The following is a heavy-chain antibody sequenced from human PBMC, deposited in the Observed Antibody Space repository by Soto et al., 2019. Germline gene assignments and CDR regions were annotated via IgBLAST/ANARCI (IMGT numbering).Heavy chain of an antibody. V-gene: IGHV4-59*08. Sequence: QVQLQESGPGLVKPSETLSLTCTVSGGSISNYYWSWIRQPPGKGLEWIGYIYYSGSTRYNPSLKSRVTISVDTSKNQFSLKLSSVTAADTAVYYCARHGPRAAAGTVFDYWGQGTLVTVSS. D-gene: IGHD6-13*01. CDR2: IYYSGST. CDR1: GGSISNYY. CDR3: ARHGPRAAAGTVFDY. J-gene: IGHJ4*02.